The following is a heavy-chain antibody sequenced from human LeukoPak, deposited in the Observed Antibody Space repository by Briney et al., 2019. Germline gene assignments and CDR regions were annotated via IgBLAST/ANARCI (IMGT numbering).Heavy chain of an antibody. CDR2: INHSGST. CDR1: GGSFSGYY. CDR3: ARTPHYYYYMDV. V-gene: IGHV4-34*01. J-gene: IGHJ6*03. Sequence: PSETLPLTCAVYGGSFSGYYWSWIRQPPGKGLEWIGEINHSGSTNYNPSLKSRVTISVDTSKNQFSLKLSSVTAADTAVYYCARTPHYYYYMDVWGKGTTVTVSS.